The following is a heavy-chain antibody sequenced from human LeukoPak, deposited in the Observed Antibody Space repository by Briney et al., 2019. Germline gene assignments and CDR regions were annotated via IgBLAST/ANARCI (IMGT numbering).Heavy chain of an antibody. V-gene: IGHV4-39*01. CDR3: GRPNPDSSGYYGSFDP. CDR1: GGSFSSSSDY. Sequence: PSETLSLTCSVSGGSFSSSSDYWGWVRQPPGKGLEWIGSIYHSETTYYNPSLKSRVIISVDTSKNQFSLKLNSVTAADTAVYYCGRPNPDSSGYYGSFDPWGQGILVTVSS. J-gene: IGHJ5*02. D-gene: IGHD3-22*01. CDR2: IYHSETT.